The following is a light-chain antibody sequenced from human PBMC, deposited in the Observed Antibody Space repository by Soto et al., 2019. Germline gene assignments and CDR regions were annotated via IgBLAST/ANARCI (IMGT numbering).Light chain of an antibody. Sequence: EIVLTQSPGTLSLSPVERATLSFRASQSISSTYLAWYQQKPGQAPRLLIHDVYNRATGIPDRFSGSGSGTDFTLTISSLQSEDFAVYYCQQYNNWPPWTFGQGTKVDIK. V-gene: IGKV3-20*01. J-gene: IGKJ1*01. CDR2: DVY. CDR1: QSISSTY. CDR3: QQYNNWPPWT.